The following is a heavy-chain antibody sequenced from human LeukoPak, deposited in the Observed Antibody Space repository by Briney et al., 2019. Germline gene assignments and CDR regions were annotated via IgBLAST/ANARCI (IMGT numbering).Heavy chain of an antibody. J-gene: IGHJ4*02. V-gene: IGHV3-64*01. D-gene: IGHD1-26*01. CDR1: GFTLSSYA. CDR3: ARQVRGSYDY. CDR2: ISSNGGRP. Sequence: GGSLRLSCAASGFTLSSYAVHWVRQAPGKGLEYVSAISSNGGRPYYANSVKGRFTISRDNSTNTLYLQMGSLRAEDMAVYYCARQVRGSYDYWGQGALVTVSS.